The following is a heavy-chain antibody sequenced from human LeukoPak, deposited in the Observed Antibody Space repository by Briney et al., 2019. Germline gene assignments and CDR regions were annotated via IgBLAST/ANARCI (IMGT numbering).Heavy chain of an antibody. D-gene: IGHD4-11*01. CDR3: ARDYSNDNWFDP. CDR2: ISYDGSNK. V-gene: IGHV3-30-3*01. CDR1: GFTFSSYA. Sequence: GGSLRLSCAASGFTFSSYAMHWVRQAPGKGLEWVAVISYDGSNKYYADSVKRRFTISRDNSKNTLYLQMNSLRAEDTAVYYCARDYSNDNWFDPWGQGTLVTVSS. J-gene: IGHJ5*02.